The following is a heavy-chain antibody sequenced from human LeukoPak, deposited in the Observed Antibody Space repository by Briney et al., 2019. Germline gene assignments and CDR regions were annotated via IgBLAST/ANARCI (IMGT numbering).Heavy chain of an antibody. J-gene: IGHJ6*02. CDR1: GYTFTSYY. Sequence: ASVKVSCKASGYTFTSYYMHWVRQAPGQGLEWMGIINPSGGSTSYAQKFQGRVTMTRDTSTSTVYMELSSLRSEDTSVYYCARNGGDNPMVTWRIGGAPGMDVWGHGPTVPASS. CDR3: ARNGGDNPMVTWRIGGAPGMDV. CDR2: INPSGGST. D-gene: IGHD5-18*01. V-gene: IGHV1-46*01.